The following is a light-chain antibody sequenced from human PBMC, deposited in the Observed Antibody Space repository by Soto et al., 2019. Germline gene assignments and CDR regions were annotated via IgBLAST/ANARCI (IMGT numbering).Light chain of an antibody. Sequence: DIVLTQSPGTLSLSPGERATLSCRANQSVNSSYLAWYQQKPGQAPRLIIYGASSRATGIPDRFSGSGSGTDFTLTISRLEPEDFAVYYCQQYGRSPPMYTFGQGAKLEIK. V-gene: IGKV3-20*01. CDR1: QSVNSSY. J-gene: IGKJ2*01. CDR3: QQYGRSPPMYT. CDR2: GAS.